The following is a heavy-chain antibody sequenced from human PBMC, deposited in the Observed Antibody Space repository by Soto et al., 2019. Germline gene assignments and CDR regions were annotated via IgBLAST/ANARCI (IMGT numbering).Heavy chain of an antibody. CDR2: INAGNGNT. CDR1: RYSVSSSA. CDR3: ASYSSSSYYYCYYGMDV. Sequence: SAEVGSKACRYSVSSSAMHWARQDTGQRLEWMGWINAGNGNTKYSQKFQGRVTITRDTSASTAYMELSSLRSEDTAVYYCASYSSSSYYYCYYGMDVWGQGTTVTVSS. J-gene: IGHJ6*02. D-gene: IGHD6-6*01. V-gene: IGHV1-3*01.